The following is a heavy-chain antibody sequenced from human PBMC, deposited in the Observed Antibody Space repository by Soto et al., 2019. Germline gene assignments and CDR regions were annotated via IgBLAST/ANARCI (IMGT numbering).Heavy chain of an antibody. Sequence: ASVKVSCKASGYTFTVNYMHWVRQAPGQGLEWMGWINPNSGGTNYAQKFQGWVTMTRDTSISTAYMELSRLRSDDTAVYYCARDGCTNGVCYTDYWGQGTLVTVSS. J-gene: IGHJ4*02. CDR1: GYTFTVNY. V-gene: IGHV1-2*04. CDR2: INPNSGGT. CDR3: ARDGCTNGVCYTDY. D-gene: IGHD2-8*01.